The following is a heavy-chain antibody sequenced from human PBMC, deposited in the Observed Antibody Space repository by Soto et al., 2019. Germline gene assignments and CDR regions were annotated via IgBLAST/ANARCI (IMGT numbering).Heavy chain of an antibody. CDR2: IYYSGST. J-gene: IGHJ3*02. Sequence: PSETLSLTCTVSGGSISSYYWSWIRQPPGKGLEWIGYIYYSGSTNYNPSLKSRVTISVDTSKNQCSLKLSSVTAADTAVYYCARYAYCDCGTTFDIWGQGTMVTVSS. D-gene: IGHD4-17*01. CDR3: ARYAYCDCGTTFDI. CDR1: GGSISSYY. V-gene: IGHV4-59*01.